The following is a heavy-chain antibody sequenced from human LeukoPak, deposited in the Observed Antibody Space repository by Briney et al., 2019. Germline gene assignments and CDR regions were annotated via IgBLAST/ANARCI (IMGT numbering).Heavy chain of an antibody. D-gene: IGHD2-15*01. CDR3: ARGHYCSGGSCRTHYYYYGMDV. J-gene: IGHJ6*02. CDR1: GGSFSGYY. Sequence: SETLSLTCAVYGGSFSGYYWSWIRQPPGKGLEWIGEINHSGSTNYNPSLKSRVTISVDASKNQFSLKLSSVTAADTAAYYCARGHYCSGGSCRTHYYYYGMDVWGQGTTVTVSS. CDR2: INHSGST. V-gene: IGHV4-34*01.